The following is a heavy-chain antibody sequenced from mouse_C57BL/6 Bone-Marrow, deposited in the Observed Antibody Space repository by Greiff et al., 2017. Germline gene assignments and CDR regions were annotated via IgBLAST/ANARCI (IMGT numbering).Heavy chain of an antibody. CDR1: GFTFSNYW. V-gene: IGHV6-3*01. CDR3: TTGDY. J-gene: IGHJ2*01. CDR2: IRLKSDNYAT. D-gene: IGHD4-1*01. Sequence: DVMLVESGGGLVQPGGSMKLSCVASGFTFSNYWMNWVRQSPEKGLEWVAQIRLKSDNYATHYAESVKGRFTISRDASKRSVYLQMNNLRAEDTGIYYCTTGDYWGQGTTLTVSS.